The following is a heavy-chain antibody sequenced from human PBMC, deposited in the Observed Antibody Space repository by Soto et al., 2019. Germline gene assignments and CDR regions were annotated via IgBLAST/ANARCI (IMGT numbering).Heavy chain of an antibody. CDR3: ARDPNGDYLCACDF. V-gene: IGHV3-23*01. Sequence: EVQLLEPGGGLVQPGGSLRLSCAASGFTFSSFFMSWVRQAPGNGLDWVSGIGANGGGTYYADSVKGRFIISRDNSKNTLYLQMNSLRAEDTAVYYCARDPNGDYLCACDFWGQKTMVTVSS. J-gene: IGHJ3*01. D-gene: IGHD4-17*01. CDR2: IGANGGGT. CDR1: GFTFSSFF.